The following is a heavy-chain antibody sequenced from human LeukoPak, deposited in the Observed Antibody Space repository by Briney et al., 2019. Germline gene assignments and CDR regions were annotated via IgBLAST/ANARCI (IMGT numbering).Heavy chain of an antibody. D-gene: IGHD3-10*01. V-gene: IGHV3-30-3*01. CDR2: ISYDGSNK. Sequence: GGSLRLSCAASGFTFSSYAMHWVRQAPGKGLEWVAVISYDGSNKYYADSVKGRFTISRDNSKNTLYLQMNSLRAEDTAVYYCARDHLWYERYFDYWGQGTLVTVSS. CDR3: ARDHLWYERYFDY. CDR1: GFTFSSYA. J-gene: IGHJ4*02.